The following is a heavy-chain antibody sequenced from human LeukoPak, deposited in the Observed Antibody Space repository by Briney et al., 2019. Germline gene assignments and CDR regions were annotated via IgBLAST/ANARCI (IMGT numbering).Heavy chain of an antibody. J-gene: IGHJ5*02. V-gene: IGHV4-39*02. Sequence: NPAETLSLTCTVSGGSISSSDYYWGWIRQPPGKGLEWIGSIYYSGSTYYNPSLKSRVTISVDTSKNQFSLKLGSVAAADTAVYYCARDPTAAGKGAWFDPWGQGTLVTVSS. CDR3: ARDPTAAGKGAWFDP. CDR2: IYYSGST. CDR1: GGSISSSDYY. D-gene: IGHD6-13*01.